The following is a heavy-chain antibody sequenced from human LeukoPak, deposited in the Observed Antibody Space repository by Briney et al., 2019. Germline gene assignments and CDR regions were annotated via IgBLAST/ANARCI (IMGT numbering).Heavy chain of an antibody. CDR1: GFTFSSYW. CDR3: ARVELAPYYYYMDV. J-gene: IGHJ6*03. Sequence: QTGGSLRLSCAASGFTFSSYWMHWVRQAPGKGLVWVSRINSDGSSTSYADSVKGRFTISRDNAKNSLYLQMNSLRAEDTAVYYCARVELAPYYYYMDVWGKGTTVTVSS. D-gene: IGHD1-7*01. V-gene: IGHV3-74*01. CDR2: INSDGSST.